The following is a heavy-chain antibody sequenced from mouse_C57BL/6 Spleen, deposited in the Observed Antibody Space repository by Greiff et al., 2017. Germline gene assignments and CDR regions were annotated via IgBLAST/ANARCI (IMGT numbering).Heavy chain of an antibody. V-gene: IGHV1-64*01. CDR1: GYTFTSYW. Sequence: QVQLQQPGAELVKPGASVQLSCKASGYTFTSYWMHWVKQRPGQGLEWIGMIHPNSGSTNYNEKFKSKATLTVDKSSSTAYMQLSSLTSEDSAVYYCAREGKSYYFDYWGQGTTLTVSS. CDR3: AREGKSYYFDY. J-gene: IGHJ2*01. CDR2: IHPNSGST.